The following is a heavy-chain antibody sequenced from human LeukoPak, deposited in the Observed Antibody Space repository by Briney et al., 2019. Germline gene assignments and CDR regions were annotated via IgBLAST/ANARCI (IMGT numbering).Heavy chain of an antibody. Sequence: GGSLRLSCAASGFTFDDYGMSWVRQAPGKGPVWLARINSDGFSISYADSVKGRFTISRDNAKNTLYLQMNTLRAEDTAMYYCARAVAVAGTDAWGQGTLVTVSS. CDR2: INSDGFSI. J-gene: IGHJ5*02. CDR3: ARAVAVAGTDA. CDR1: GFTFDDYG. D-gene: IGHD6-19*01. V-gene: IGHV3-74*03.